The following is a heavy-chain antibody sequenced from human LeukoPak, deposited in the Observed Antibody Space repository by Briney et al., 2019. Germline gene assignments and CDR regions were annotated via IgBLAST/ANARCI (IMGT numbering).Heavy chain of an antibody. V-gene: IGHV1-2*02. J-gene: IGHJ3*02. CDR3: ARSWDTVADAFDI. CDR2: INPNSGGT. CDR1: GYTFTGYY. D-gene: IGHD4-17*01. Sequence: ASVKVSCKASGYTFTGYYTHWVRQAPGQGLEWMGWINPNSGGTNYAQKFQGRVTMTRDTSISTAYMELSRLRSDDTAVYYCARSWDTVADAFDIWGQGTMVTVSS.